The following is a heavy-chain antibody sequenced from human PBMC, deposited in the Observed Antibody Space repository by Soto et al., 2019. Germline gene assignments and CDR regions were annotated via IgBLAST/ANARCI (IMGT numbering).Heavy chain of an antibody. CDR2: IYYSGST. D-gene: IGHD2-15*01. Sequence: PSETLCLTCPVSGCSFSSGGFYWVWLRQGPGKGLGWIGYIYYSGSTYYNPSLKSRVTISVDTSKNQFSLKLSSVTAADTAVYYCATDPVLQPGLSYSKPEYFLYWGQGILVTVSS. V-gene: IGHV4-31*03. J-gene: IGHJ1*01. CDR3: ATDPVLQPGLSYSKPEYFLY. CDR1: GCSFSSGGFY.